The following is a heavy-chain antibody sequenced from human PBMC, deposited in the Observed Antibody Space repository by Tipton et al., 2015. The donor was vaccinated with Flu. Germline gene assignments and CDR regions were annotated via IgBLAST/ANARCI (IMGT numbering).Heavy chain of an antibody. CDR2: IKSKTDGGTT. Sequence: GSLRLSCAAPGFTFSNAWTSWVRQAPGKGLEWVGRIKSKTDGGTTDYAAPVKGRFTISRDDSKNTLYLQMNSLKTEDTAVYYCTTDPPTRGSPNWFDPWGQGTLVTVSS. J-gene: IGHJ5*02. CDR3: TTDPPTRGSPNWFDP. D-gene: IGHD1-26*01. V-gene: IGHV3-15*01. CDR1: GFTFSNAW.